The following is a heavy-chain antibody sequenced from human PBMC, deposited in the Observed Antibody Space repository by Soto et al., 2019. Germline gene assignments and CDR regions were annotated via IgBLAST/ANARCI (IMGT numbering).Heavy chain of an antibody. CDR2: ISSSSSYI. CDR3: ARDHSRGIAVAGTAEYFQH. Sequence: GGSLRLSCAASGFTFSSYSMNWVRQAPEKGLEWVSSISSSSSYIYYADSVKGRFTISRDNAKNSLYLQMNSLRAEDTAVYYCARDHSRGIAVAGTAEYFQHWGQGTLVTVSS. J-gene: IGHJ1*01. D-gene: IGHD6-19*01. V-gene: IGHV3-21*01. CDR1: GFTFSSYS.